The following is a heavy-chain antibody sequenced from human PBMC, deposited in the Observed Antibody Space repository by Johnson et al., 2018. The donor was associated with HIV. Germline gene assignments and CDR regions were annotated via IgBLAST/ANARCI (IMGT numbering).Heavy chain of an antibody. V-gene: IGHV3-33*01. Sequence: QVQLVESGGGVVQPGRSLRLSCAASGFTFSSYGIHWVRQAPGKGLEWVAVIWYDGSNKYYADSVKGRFTISRDNSKNTMFLQMNSLRPEDTAMYYCAREESSSSRDGFDIWGQGTMVTVSS. CDR2: IWYDGSNK. J-gene: IGHJ3*02. D-gene: IGHD6-6*01. CDR1: GFTFSSYG. CDR3: AREESSSSRDGFDI.